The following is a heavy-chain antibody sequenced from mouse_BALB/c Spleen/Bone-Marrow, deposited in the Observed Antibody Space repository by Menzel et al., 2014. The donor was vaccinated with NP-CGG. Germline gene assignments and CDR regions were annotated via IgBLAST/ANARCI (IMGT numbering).Heavy chain of an antibody. V-gene: IGHV1-14*01. CDR2: INPYNDGT. CDR3: AKARQLGLPYYFDY. CDR1: GYTFTSYV. J-gene: IGHJ2*01. D-gene: IGHD3-2*01. Sequence: EVQLQQSGPELVKPGASVKMSCKASGYTFTSYVMHWVKQKPGQGLEWIGYINPYNDGTKYNEKFKGKATLTSDKSSSTAYIELSSLTSVDSAVYYSAKARQLGLPYYFDYWGQGTPLTVSS.